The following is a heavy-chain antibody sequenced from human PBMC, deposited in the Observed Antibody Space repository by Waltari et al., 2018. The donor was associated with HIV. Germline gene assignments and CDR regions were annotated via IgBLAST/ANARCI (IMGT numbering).Heavy chain of an antibody. CDR2: IYHSGST. CDR1: GGSISSSNW. CDR3: ARVNLRYCSSTSCSMEGGWINWFDP. V-gene: IGHV4-4*02. Sequence: QVQLQESGPGLVKPSGTLSLTCAVSGGSISSSNWWSWVRQPPGKGLGWVGEIYHSGSTNYNPSLKSRVTISVDKSKNQFSLKLSSVTAADTAVYYCARVNLRYCSSTSCSMEGGWINWFDPWGQGTLVTVSS. J-gene: IGHJ5*02. D-gene: IGHD2-2*01.